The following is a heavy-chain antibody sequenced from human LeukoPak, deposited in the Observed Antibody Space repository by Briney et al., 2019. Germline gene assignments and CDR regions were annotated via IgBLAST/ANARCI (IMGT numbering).Heavy chain of an antibody. Sequence: ASVKVSCKPSGYTFTGYYMHWVRQAPGQGLEGMGWINPNSGGTNYAQKFQGRVTMTRDTSISTAYMELSRLRSDDTAVYYCARDPYYGSGSQGDYWGQGTLVTVSS. J-gene: IGHJ4*02. V-gene: IGHV1-2*02. CDR3: ARDPYYGSGSQGDY. CDR2: INPNSGGT. CDR1: GYTFTGYY. D-gene: IGHD3-10*01.